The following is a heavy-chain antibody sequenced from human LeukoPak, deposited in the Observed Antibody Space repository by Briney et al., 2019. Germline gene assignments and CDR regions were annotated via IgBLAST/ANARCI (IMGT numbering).Heavy chain of an antibody. CDR1: GFTFSSYS. CDR3: ARGTVYSSGWFHNDY. J-gene: IGHJ4*02. CDR2: ISSSSSYI. D-gene: IGHD6-19*01. V-gene: IGHV3-21*01. Sequence: GGSLRLSCAASGFTFSSYSMNWVRQAPGKGLEWVSSISSSSSYIYYADSVKGRFTISRDNAKNSLYLQMNSLRAEDTAVYYCARGTVYSSGWFHNDYLGQGTLVTVSS.